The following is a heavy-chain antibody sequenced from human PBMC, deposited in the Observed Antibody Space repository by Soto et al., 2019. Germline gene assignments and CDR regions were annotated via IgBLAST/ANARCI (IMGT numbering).Heavy chain of an antibody. CDR2: INHSGST. V-gene: IGHV4-34*01. Sequence: SETLSLTCAVYGGSFIGYHWIFIRHPPFKWREWIVEINHSGSTSYNPSLKSRVTISVDTSKNQFSLKVTSVTAADTAAYYCARGSGRGNGWGTYFYYGMDVWGQGTTVTVSS. D-gene: IGHD6-19*01. CDR1: GGSFIGYH. CDR3: ARGSGRGNGWGTYFYYGMDV. J-gene: IGHJ6*02.